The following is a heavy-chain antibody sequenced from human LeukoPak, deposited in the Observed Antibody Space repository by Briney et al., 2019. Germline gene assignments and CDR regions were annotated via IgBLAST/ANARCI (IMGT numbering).Heavy chain of an antibody. V-gene: IGHV4-59*08. CDR2: IYYSGST. Sequence: PSETLSLTCTVSGGSLSNFYWSWIRQPPGKGLEWIGYIYYSGSTYCNPSLKSRITISLDTSKNQFSLKLSSVTAADTAVYYCARWYSSGWAFDYWGQGTLVTVSS. D-gene: IGHD6-19*01. CDR1: GGSLSNFY. CDR3: ARWYSSGWAFDY. J-gene: IGHJ4*02.